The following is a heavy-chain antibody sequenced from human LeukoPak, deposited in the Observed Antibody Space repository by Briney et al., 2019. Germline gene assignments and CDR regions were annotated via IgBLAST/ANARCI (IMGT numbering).Heavy chain of an antibody. D-gene: IGHD1-26*01. J-gene: IGHJ4*02. V-gene: IGHV3-21*06. CDR1: GLTFSSFS. CDR3: ASRGGSAQPPPADY. CDR2: INTVASYI. Sequence: GGSLRLSCAASGLTFSSFSFNWVRQGPGKGLEWVSSINTVASYIYYADSVKGRFTISRDNAKNSLYLQMNNLRAEDTAVYYCASRGGSAQPPPADYWGQGTLVTVSS.